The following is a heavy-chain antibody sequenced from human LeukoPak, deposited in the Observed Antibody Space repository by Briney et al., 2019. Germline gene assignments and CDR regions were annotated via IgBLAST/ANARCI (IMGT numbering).Heavy chain of an antibody. Sequence: PGGSLRLSCAASGFTFSNYAMSWVRQAPGKGLEWVSAISGSGGSTYYADSVKGRFTISRDNSKNTLCLQMNSLRAEDTAVYYCAKYPDIVVVVSATYFDYWGQGTLVTVPS. D-gene: IGHD2-15*01. V-gene: IGHV3-23*01. CDR1: GFTFSNYA. J-gene: IGHJ4*02. CDR3: AKYPDIVVVVSATYFDY. CDR2: ISGSGGST.